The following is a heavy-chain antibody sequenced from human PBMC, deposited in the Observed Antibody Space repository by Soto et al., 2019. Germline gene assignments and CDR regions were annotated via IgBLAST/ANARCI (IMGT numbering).Heavy chain of an antibody. J-gene: IGHJ4*02. CDR2: IYYSGST. CDR1: GGSISSGGYY. CDR3: ARLSSGERLNFDY. V-gene: IGHV4-31*03. D-gene: IGHD3-10*02. Sequence: QVQLQESSPGLVKPSQTLSLTCTVSGGSISSGGYYWRWIRQHPEKGLEWIGYIYYSGSTYYNPSLKSRVTISLDTSKNQFSLKLSSVTAADTAMYYCARLSSGERLNFDYWGQGTLVTVSS.